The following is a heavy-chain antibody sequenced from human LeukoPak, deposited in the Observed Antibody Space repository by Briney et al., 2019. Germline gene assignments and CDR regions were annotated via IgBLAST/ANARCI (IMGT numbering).Heavy chain of an antibody. J-gene: IGHJ3*02. D-gene: IGHD4-23*01. Sequence: ASVKVSCKASGYTFTTYYMYWVRQAPGQGLEWMGRINPRGGSTIYAQKFQGRVTMTRDTSTTTVYMELSSLRSEDTAVYYCARREVTETDAFDIWGQGTMVTVSS. V-gene: IGHV1-46*01. CDR3: ARREVTETDAFDI. CDR1: GYTFTTYY. CDR2: INPRGGST.